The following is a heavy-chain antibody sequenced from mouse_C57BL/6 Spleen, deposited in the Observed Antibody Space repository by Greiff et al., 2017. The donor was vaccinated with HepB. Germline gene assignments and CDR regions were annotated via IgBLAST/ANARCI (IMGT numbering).Heavy chain of an antibody. V-gene: IGHV14-4*01. CDR1: GFNIKDDY. Sequence: VQLQQSGAELVRPGASVKLSCTASGFNIKDDYMHWVKQRPEQGLEWIGWIDPENGDTEYASKFQGKATITADTSSNTAYLQLSSLTSEDTAVYYCTTGTTVENYWGQGTTLTVSS. J-gene: IGHJ2*01. CDR3: TTGTTVENY. CDR2: IDPENGDT. D-gene: IGHD1-1*01.